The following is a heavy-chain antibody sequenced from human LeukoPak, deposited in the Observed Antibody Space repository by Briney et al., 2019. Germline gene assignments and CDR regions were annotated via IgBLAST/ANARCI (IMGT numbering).Heavy chain of an antibody. D-gene: IGHD3-22*01. J-gene: IGHJ3*02. CDR3: ARVKFYYDSSGYYYGAFDI. Sequence: PSETLSLTCTVSGGSISSYYWSWIRQPAGKGLEWIGRIYTSGSTNYNPSLKSRVTMSVDTSKNQFSLKLSSVTAADTAVYYCARVKFYYDSSGYYYGAFDIWGQGTMVTVSS. CDR2: IYTSGST. CDR1: GGSISSYY. V-gene: IGHV4-4*07.